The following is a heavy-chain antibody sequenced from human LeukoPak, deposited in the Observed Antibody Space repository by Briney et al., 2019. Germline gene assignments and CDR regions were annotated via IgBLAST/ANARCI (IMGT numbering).Heavy chain of an antibody. CDR2: ISAYNGNT. CDR1: GYTFTSYG. D-gene: IGHD5-12*01. J-gene: IGHJ4*02. CDR3: ARDLSVYGYSGHIGDY. V-gene: IGHV1-18*01. Sequence: ASVKVSCKASGYTFTSYGISWVRQAPGQGLEWMGWISAYNGNTNYAQKLQGRVTMTTDTSTSTAYMELRSLRSDDTAVYYCARDLSVYGYSGHIGDYWGQGTLVTVSS.